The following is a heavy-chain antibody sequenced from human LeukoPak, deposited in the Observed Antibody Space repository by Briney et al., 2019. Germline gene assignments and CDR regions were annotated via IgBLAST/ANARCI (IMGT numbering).Heavy chain of an antibody. Sequence: GGSLRLSCAASGFSFGSYSMNWVRQAPGKGLEWVSSISSSSSYIYYADSVKGRFTISRDNAKNSLYLQMNSLRAEDTAVYYCARGPTRANSSDYWGQGTLVTVSS. CDR2: ISSSSSYI. D-gene: IGHD2/OR15-2a*01. V-gene: IGHV3-21*01. J-gene: IGHJ4*02. CDR3: ARGPTRANSSDY. CDR1: GFSFGSYS.